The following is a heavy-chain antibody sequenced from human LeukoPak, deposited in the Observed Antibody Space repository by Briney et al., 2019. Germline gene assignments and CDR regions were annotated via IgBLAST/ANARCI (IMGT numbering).Heavy chain of an antibody. J-gene: IGHJ4*02. V-gene: IGHV4-34*01. CDR1: GASFSLYH. D-gene: IGHD6-25*01. CDR3: ATDSQSSVYYF. CDR2: VNRWGRT. Sequence: SETLPLTCGVRGASFSLYHWSWIRQSPAKRLEWIGEVNRWGRTNYNPSLESRVTISVDTSKNQFSLNLRSLTAADTAVYYCATDSQSSVYYFWSQGALVTVSS.